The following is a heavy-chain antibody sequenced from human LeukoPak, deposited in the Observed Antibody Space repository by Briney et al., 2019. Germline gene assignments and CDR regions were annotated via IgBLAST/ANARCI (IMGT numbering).Heavy chain of an antibody. CDR1: SGSFSGYY. V-gene: IGHV4-34*01. CDR3: ARAPSVWGSVGA. Sequence: SETLSLTCAVYSGSFSGYYWSWIRQPPGKGLEWIGEINHSGSTNYNPSLKSRVTISVDTSKNQFSLKLSSVTAADTAVYYCARAPSVWGSVGAWGQGTLVTVSS. CDR2: INHSGST. D-gene: IGHD3-16*01. J-gene: IGHJ4*02.